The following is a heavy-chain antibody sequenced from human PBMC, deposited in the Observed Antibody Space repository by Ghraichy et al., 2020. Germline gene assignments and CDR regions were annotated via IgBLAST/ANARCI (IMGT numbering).Heavy chain of an antibody. D-gene: IGHD3-10*01. CDR3: AREVRGVIPY. CDR2: IYYSGST. J-gene: IGHJ4*02. Sequence: SQTLSLTCTVSGGSISSYYWSWIRQPPGKGLEWIGYIYYSGSTNYNPSLKSRVTISVDTSKNQFSLKLSSVTAADTAVYYCAREVRGVIPYWGQGTLVTVSS. V-gene: IGHV4-59*01. CDR1: GGSISSYY.